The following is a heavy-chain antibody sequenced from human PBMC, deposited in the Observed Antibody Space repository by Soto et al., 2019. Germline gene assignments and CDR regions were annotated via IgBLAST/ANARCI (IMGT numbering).Heavy chain of an antibody. J-gene: IGHJ4*02. V-gene: IGHV4-61*01. D-gene: IGHD3-10*01. CDR2: IYYSGST. CDR3: ARHNYGSGSTYFDY. Sequence: LETLSLTCPVSGGSISSGYYYWSWIRQPPGKGLEWIGYIYYSGSTNYNPSLKSRVTISVDTSKNQFSLKLNSMTAADTAVYYCARHNYGSGSTYFDYWGQGTLVTVSS. CDR1: GGSISSGYYY.